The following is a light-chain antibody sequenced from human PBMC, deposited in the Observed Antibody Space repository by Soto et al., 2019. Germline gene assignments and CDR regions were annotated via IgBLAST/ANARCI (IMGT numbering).Light chain of an antibody. CDR1: QSVSRN. CDR2: DAS. V-gene: IGKV3-15*01. Sequence: EIVMTQSPATLSVSPGERATLSCRASQSVSRNLAWYQQKPGQAPRLLIYDASTRATGILARFSGSGSGTEFTLTISSLQSEDFAVYYCQQYSNWPWTFGQGTKVEI. CDR3: QQYSNWPWT. J-gene: IGKJ1*01.